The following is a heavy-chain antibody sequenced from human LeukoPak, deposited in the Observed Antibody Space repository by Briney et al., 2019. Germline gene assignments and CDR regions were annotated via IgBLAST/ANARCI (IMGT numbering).Heavy chain of an antibody. CDR1: GYKLTNNW. D-gene: IGHD5-18*01. CDR3: ARLSGVYSYGPDY. CDR2: IYPGDSDT. V-gene: IGHV5-51*01. Sequence: GESLKISCKISGYKLTNNWIGWVRQMPGKGLEWMGIIYPGDSDTRYSPSFQGQVTISADKSISTAYLQWSSLKASDTAMYYCARLSGVYSYGPDYWGQGTLVTVSS. J-gene: IGHJ4*02.